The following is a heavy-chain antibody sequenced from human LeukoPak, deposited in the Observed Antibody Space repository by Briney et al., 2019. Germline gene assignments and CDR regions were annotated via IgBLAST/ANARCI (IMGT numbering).Heavy chain of an antibody. J-gene: IGHJ6*02. V-gene: IGHV1-24*01. CDR1: GYTLTELS. D-gene: IGHD4-17*01. Sequence: ASVKVSCKVSGYTLTELSMHWVRQAPGKGLEWMGGFDPEDGETIYAQKFQGRVTITRDTSASTAYMELSSLRSEDTAVYYCASGPTTVTNPYYYGMDVWGQGTTVTVSS. CDR3: ASGPTTVTNPYYYGMDV. CDR2: FDPEDGET.